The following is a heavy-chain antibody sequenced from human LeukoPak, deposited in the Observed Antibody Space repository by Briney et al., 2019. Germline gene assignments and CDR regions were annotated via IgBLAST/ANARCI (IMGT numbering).Heavy chain of an antibody. J-gene: IGHJ5*02. CDR1: GGSISSYY. CDR3: ASGIRLRYFDWLSHNWFDP. CDR2: IYYSGST. D-gene: IGHD3-9*01. Sequence: SETLSLTCTVSGGSISSYYWGWIRQPPGKGLEWIGSIYYSGSTYYNPSLKSRVTISVDTSKNQFSLKLSSVTAADTAVYYCASGIRLRYFDWLSHNWFDPWGRGTLVTVSS. V-gene: IGHV4-39*01.